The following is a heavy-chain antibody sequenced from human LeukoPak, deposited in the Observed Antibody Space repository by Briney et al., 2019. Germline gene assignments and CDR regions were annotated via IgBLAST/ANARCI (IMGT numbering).Heavy chain of an antibody. CDR3: ARGIWSRTVSSYYFDY. J-gene: IGHJ4*02. Sequence: GASVKVSCKASGYTFTNYAMQWARQAPGQRLEWMGWINAGNGNTRYSQRFQGRVTITRDTSASTAYMEVTSLRSEDTAVYYCARGIWSRTVSSYYFDYWGQGTLVTVSS. CDR1: GYTFTNYA. CDR2: INAGNGNT. D-gene: IGHD3-3*01. V-gene: IGHV1-3*01.